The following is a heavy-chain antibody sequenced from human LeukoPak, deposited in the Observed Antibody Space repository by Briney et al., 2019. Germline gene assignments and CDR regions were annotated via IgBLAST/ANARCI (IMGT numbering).Heavy chain of an antibody. CDR2: ISWNSGSI. Sequence: GGSLRLSCAASGFTFDDYAMHWVRQAPGKGLEWVSGISWNSGSIGYADSVKGRFTISRDNAKNSLYLQMNSLRAEDTALYYCAKSTTTGYSSSWYYFGYWGQGTLVTVSS. CDR3: AKSTTTGYSSSWYYFGY. CDR1: GFTFDDYA. J-gene: IGHJ4*02. D-gene: IGHD6-13*01. V-gene: IGHV3-9*01.